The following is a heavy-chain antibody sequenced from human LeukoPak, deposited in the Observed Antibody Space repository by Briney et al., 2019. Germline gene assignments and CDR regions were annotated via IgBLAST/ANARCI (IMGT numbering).Heavy chain of an antibody. D-gene: IGHD1-1*01. V-gene: IGHV4-39*02. Sequence: PSETLSLTCTVSGGSISSRPYYWGWIRQPPGKGLEWIGNIYYSGITFYNPSLKSRVSISVDTSKNQFSLKLTSVTAADTAVYYCARDWNRYAYWGQGTLVTVSS. CDR2: IYYSGIT. J-gene: IGHJ4*02. CDR1: GGSISSRPYY. CDR3: ARDWNRYAY.